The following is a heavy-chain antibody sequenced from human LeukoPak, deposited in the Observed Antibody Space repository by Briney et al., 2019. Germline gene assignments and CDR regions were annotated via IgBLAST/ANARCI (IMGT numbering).Heavy chain of an antibody. CDR3: ARYEMDV. D-gene: IGHD3-3*01. CDR2: IKNDGSEK. Sequence: PGGSLRLSCAASRFTFSSYWMMWVRQAPGKGLEWVATIKNDGSEKYHVDSVKGRFSISRDNAKNSLYLQLNSLRVEDTAVYYCARYEMDVWGQGTTVTVSS. J-gene: IGHJ6*02. V-gene: IGHV3-7*01. CDR1: RFTFSSYW.